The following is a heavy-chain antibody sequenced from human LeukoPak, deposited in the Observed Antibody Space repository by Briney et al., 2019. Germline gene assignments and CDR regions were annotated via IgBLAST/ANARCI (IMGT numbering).Heavy chain of an antibody. CDR2: ISAYNGNT. J-gene: IGHJ4*02. Sequence: GASVKVSCKASGYTFTSYGISWVRQAPGQGLEWMPWISAYNGNTNYAQKFQGRVTMTTDTSTSTAYMELRSLRSDDTAVYYCARDPWSPRRFGSQAGFDYWGQGTLVTVSS. CDR3: ARDPWSPRRFGSQAGFDY. CDR1: GYTFTSYG. D-gene: IGHD3-10*01. V-gene: IGHV1-18*04.